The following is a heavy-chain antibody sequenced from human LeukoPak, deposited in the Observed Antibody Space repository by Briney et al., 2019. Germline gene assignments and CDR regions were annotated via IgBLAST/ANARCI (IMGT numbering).Heavy chain of an antibody. CDR1: GESFSGYY. V-gene: IGHV4-34*01. Sequence: SETLSLTCAVYGESFSGYYWSWIRQPPGKGLEWIGEINHSGSTNYNPSLKSRVTISVDTSKNQFSLKLSSVTAADTAVYYCARAVVVVPAAMFGSFLGYYYYYMDVWGKGTTVTISS. D-gene: IGHD2-2*01. J-gene: IGHJ6*03. CDR2: INHSGST. CDR3: ARAVVVVPAAMFGSFLGYYYYYMDV.